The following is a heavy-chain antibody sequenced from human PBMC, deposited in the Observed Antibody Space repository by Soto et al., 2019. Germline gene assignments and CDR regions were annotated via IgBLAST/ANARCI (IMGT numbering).Heavy chain of an antibody. CDR1: GFTFSSYG. Sequence: QVQLVESGGGVVQPGRSLRLSCAASGFTFSSYGMHWVRQAPGKGLEWVAVISYDGSNKYYADSVKGRFTISRDNSKNTLYLQMNSLRAEDTAVYYCATPPDNIRVYSSSWYYLGYWGQGTLVTVSS. CDR3: ATPPDNIRVYSSSWYYLGY. CDR2: ISYDGSNK. D-gene: IGHD6-13*01. V-gene: IGHV3-30*03. J-gene: IGHJ4*02.